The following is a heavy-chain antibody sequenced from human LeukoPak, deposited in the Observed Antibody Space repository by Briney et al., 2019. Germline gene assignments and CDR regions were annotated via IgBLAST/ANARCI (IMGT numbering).Heavy chain of an antibody. J-gene: IGHJ1*01. D-gene: IGHD3-9*01. V-gene: IGHV1-2*04. CDR3: ATLLSGYYDILTGYYEYFQH. Sequence: ASVKVSCKASGYTFTGYYMHWVRQAPGQGLEWMGWINPNSGGTNYAQKFQGWVTMTRDTSISTAYMELSRLRSDDTAVYYCATLLSGYYDILTGYYEYFQHWGQGTLVTVSS. CDR2: INPNSGGT. CDR1: GYTFTGYY.